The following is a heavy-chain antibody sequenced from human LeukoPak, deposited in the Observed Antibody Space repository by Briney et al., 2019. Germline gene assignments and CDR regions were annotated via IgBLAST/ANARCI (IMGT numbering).Heavy chain of an antibody. CDR3: ARRLTQYDCFDP. V-gene: IGHV6-1*01. J-gene: IGHJ5*02. CDR1: GDSVSSNSVT. D-gene: IGHD2-2*01. Sequence: SQTLSFTCAISGDSVSSNSVTWNRIRQSPSRGLEWLGSTYYRSTWYKDFAVSVRGRITVNPDTSKNQFSLLLTSVTPEDTAVYYCARRLTQYDCFDPWGQGILVTVSS. CDR2: TYYRSTWYK.